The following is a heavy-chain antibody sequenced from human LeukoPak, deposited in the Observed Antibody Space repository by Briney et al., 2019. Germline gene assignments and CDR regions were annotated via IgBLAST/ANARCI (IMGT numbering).Heavy chain of an antibody. V-gene: IGHV3-23*01. CDR1: GFTFRSYA. CDR2: ISESGVGT. D-gene: IGHD3-9*01. Sequence: PGGSLRLACAASGFTFRSYAMNWARPAPGKGLEWVSGISESGVGTNYADSVKGRFTISRDNSKNTVYLHMNSLRAEDTAVYYCAKINGPILTGKLDCWGQGTLVTVSS. CDR3: AKINGPILTGKLDC. J-gene: IGHJ4*02.